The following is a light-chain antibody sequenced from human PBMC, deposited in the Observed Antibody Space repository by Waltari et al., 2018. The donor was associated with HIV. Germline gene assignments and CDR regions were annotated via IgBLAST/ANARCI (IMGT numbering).Light chain of an antibody. CDR2: DAS. CDR3: QQRTNWWT. Sequence: EIVLTQSPATLSLSPGERASLSCRASERISTYLAWYQQRPGQAPRLLIYDASNRATGVPARFSGSGSGTDITLTISSLEPEDFAVYYCQQRTNWWTFGQGTRVESK. CDR1: ERISTY. V-gene: IGKV3-11*01. J-gene: IGKJ1*01.